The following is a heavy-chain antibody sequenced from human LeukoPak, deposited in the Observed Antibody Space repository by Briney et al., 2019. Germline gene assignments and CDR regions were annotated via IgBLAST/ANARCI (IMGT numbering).Heavy chain of an antibody. Sequence: GGSLRLSCAASGFTFSHYAMSWVRQAPGKGLEWVSGISSGGDTYYAESVKGRFTISRDNSKNTLSLQMSSLRAEDTAVYYCTKRGCSSTTCYSNCWGQGTLVTVAS. CDR3: TKRGCSSTTCYSNC. CDR2: ISSGGDT. V-gene: IGHV3-23*01. D-gene: IGHD2-2*01. J-gene: IGHJ4*02. CDR1: GFTFSHYA.